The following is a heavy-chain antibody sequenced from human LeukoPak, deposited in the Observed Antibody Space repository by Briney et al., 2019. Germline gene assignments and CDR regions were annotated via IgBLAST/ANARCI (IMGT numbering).Heavy chain of an antibody. CDR2: INTNTGNP. Sequence: GASVTVSCKASGYTFTSYAMNWVRQAPGQGLEWMGWINTNTGNPTYAQGFTGRFVFSLDTSVSTAYPQISSLKAEDTAVYYCARVAGIAAAGPFDYWGQGTLVTVSS. V-gene: IGHV7-4-1*02. CDR1: GYTFTSYA. D-gene: IGHD6-13*01. J-gene: IGHJ4*02. CDR3: ARVAGIAAAGPFDY.